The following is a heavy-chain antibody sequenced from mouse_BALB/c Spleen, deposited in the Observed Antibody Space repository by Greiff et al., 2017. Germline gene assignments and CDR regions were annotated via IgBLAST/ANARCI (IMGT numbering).Heavy chain of an antibody. CDR3: ARGYGLYYYAMDY. CDR1: GYSITSDYA. CDR2: ISYSGST. Sequence: EVKVEESGPGLVKPSQSLSLNCTVTGYSITSDYAWNWIRQFPGNKLEWMGYISYSGSTSYNPSLKSRISITRDTSKNQFFLQLNSVTTEDTATYYCARGYGLYYYAMDYWGQGTSVTVSS. V-gene: IGHV3-2*02. J-gene: IGHJ4*01. D-gene: IGHD2-2*01.